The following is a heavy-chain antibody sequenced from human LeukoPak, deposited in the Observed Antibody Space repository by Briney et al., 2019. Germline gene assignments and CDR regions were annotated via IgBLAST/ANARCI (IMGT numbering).Heavy chain of an antibody. J-gene: IGHJ4*02. CDR2: ISASGGST. CDR1: GFTFSSNA. Sequence: PGGSLRLSCAASGFTFSSNAMSWVRQAPGKGLEWVSTISASGGSTYYADSVKGRFTTSRDNAKNSLYLQMNSLRDEDTAVYYCARCFGYWGQGTLVTVSS. V-gene: IGHV3-23*01. CDR3: ARCFGY. D-gene: IGHD4/OR15-4a*01.